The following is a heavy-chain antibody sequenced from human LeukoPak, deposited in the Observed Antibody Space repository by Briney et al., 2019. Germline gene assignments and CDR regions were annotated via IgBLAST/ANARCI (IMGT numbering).Heavy chain of an antibody. CDR3: AKGGWPGELTGDYFDY. J-gene: IGHJ4*02. CDR1: GFTFSSYG. V-gene: IGHV3-30*02. CDR2: IRYDGSNK. D-gene: IGHD3-10*01. Sequence: PGGSLRLSCAASGFTFSSYGMHWVRQAPGKGLEWVAFIRYDGSNKYYADSVKGRFTISRDNSKNTLYLQMNSLRAEDTAVYYCAKGGWPGELTGDYFDYWGQGTLVTVSS.